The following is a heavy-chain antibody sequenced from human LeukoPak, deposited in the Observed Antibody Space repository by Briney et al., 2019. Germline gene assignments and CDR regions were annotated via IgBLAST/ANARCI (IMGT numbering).Heavy chain of an antibody. Sequence: GGSLRLSCAASGFTFSSYSMNWVRQAPGKGLEWVSSISSSSSYIYYADSVKGRFTISRDNAKNSLYLQMNSLRAEDTAVYYCARDRYCNSTSCYWGYGMDVWGQGTTVTVSS. D-gene: IGHD2-2*01. CDR2: ISSSSSYI. J-gene: IGHJ6*02. CDR1: GFTFSSYS. CDR3: ARDRYCNSTSCYWGYGMDV. V-gene: IGHV3-21*01.